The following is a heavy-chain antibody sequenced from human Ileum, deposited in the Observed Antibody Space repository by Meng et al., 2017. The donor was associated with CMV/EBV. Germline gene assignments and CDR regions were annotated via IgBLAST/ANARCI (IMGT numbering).Heavy chain of an antibody. D-gene: IGHD2-2*01. CDR2: IYYSGST. V-gene: IGHV4-31*02. J-gene: IGHJ4*02. CDR1: GGSISSGGYY. CDR3: ARGGAGSTNCYGFLCY. Sequence: LRPSWTVSGGSISSGGYYWSWIRQHPGKGLAWVGYIYYSGSTYYNPSVKSRVTISVDTSKNKFSLKMSTVTAADTAVYYCARGGAGSTNCYGFLCYWGQGTLVTVSS.